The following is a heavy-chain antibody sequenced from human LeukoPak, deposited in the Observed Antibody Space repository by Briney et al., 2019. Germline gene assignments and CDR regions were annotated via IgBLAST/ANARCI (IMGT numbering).Heavy chain of an antibody. CDR2: ITGSGAST. CDR1: GFTFSSFA. CDR3: AKDYYDFWSGPSEYFQH. V-gene: IGHV3-23*01. D-gene: IGHD3-3*01. J-gene: IGHJ1*01. Sequence: PGGSLRLSCAASGFTFSSFAMTWVRQAPGKGLEWVSGITGSGASTFYADSVKGRFTISRDNSKNTLYLQMNSLRAEDTAVYYCAKDYYDFWSGPSEYFQHWGQGTLVTVSS.